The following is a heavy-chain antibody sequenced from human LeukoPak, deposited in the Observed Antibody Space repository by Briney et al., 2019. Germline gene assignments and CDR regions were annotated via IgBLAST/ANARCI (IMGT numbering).Heavy chain of an antibody. V-gene: IGHV3-23*01. CDR2: ISGSGGST. CDR3: ARGADGVSSNSRGWFDP. J-gene: IGHJ5*02. D-gene: IGHD2-15*01. CDR1: GFTFSSYG. Sequence: PGGSLRLSCAASGFTFSSYGMSWVRQAPGKGLEWVSAISGSGGSTYYADSVKGRFTISRDNSKNTLYLQMNSLRAEDTAVYSCARGADGVSSNSRGWFDPRGQGTLVTVSS.